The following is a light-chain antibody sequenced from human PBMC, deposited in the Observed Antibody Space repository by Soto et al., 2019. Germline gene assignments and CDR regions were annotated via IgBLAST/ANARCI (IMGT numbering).Light chain of an antibody. V-gene: IGKV1-5*01. J-gene: IGKJ4*01. Sequence: DVQMTQSPSTLSASVVDRVTITCRASQSISSWLAWYQQKPGKAPKLLIYDASSLESGVPSRFSGSGSGTEFTLTISSLQPDDFATYYCQQYNTYSLLTFGGGTKVDIK. CDR2: DAS. CDR3: QQYNTYSLLT. CDR1: QSISSW.